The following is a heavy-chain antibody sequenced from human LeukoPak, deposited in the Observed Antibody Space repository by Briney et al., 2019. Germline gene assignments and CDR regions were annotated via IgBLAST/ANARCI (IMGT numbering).Heavy chain of an antibody. D-gene: IGHD3-10*01. CDR2: ISGSGGST. J-gene: IGHJ4*02. CDR1: GFTFSSYA. Sequence: GGSLRLSCAASGFTFSSYAMSWVRQAPGKGLEWVSAISGSGGSTYYADSVKGRFTISRDNSKNTLYLQMNSLRAEDTAVYYCAKFRYGSGSYYSCFDYWGQGTLITVSS. CDR3: AKFRYGSGSYYSCFDY. V-gene: IGHV3-23*01.